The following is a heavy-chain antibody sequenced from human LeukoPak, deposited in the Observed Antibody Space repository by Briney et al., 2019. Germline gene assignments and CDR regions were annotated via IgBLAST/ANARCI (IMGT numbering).Heavy chain of an antibody. CDR1: GFTFSTHS. V-gene: IGHV3-21*01. J-gene: IGHJ4*02. D-gene: IGHD4-11*01. Sequence: PGGSLRLSCAASGFTFSTHSMNWVRQAPGKGLEWVSSISSSSSYIYYANSVKGRFTISRDNAKNSLFLQMNSLRAEDTAVYYCATSPRYTNYLSSVYWGQGTLVTVSS. CDR3: ATSPRYTNYLSSVY. CDR2: ISSSSSYI.